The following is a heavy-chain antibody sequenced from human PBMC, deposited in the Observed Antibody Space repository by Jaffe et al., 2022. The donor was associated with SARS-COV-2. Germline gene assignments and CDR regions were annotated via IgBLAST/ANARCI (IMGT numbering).Heavy chain of an antibody. J-gene: IGHJ6*02. CDR2: IYYSGST. CDR1: GGSISSGDYY. D-gene: IGHD1-26*01. Sequence: QVQLQESGPGLVKPSQTLSLTCTVSGGSISSGDYYWSWIRQPPGKGLEWIGYIYYSGSTYYNPSLKSRVTISVDTSKNQFSLKLSSVTAADTAVYYCARAGGSGSYYHYYYYGMDVWGQGTTVTVSS. CDR3: ARAGGSGSYYHYYYYGMDV. V-gene: IGHV4-30-4*01.